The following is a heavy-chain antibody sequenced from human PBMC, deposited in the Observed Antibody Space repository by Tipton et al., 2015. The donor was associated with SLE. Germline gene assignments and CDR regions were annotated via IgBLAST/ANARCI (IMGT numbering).Heavy chain of an antibody. Sequence: RSLRLSCAASGFTFSSYAMHWVRQAPGKGLEWVAVISYDGSNKYYADSVKGRFTISRDNSKNTLYLQMNSLRAEDTAVYYCAREGVLGPDAFDIWGQGTMVTVSS. CDR3: AREGVLGPDAFDI. CDR1: GFTFSSYA. D-gene: IGHD7-27*01. V-gene: IGHV3-30*04. CDR2: ISYDGSNK. J-gene: IGHJ3*02.